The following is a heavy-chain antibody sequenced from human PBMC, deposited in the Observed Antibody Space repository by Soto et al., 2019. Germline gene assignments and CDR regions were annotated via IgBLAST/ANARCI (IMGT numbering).Heavy chain of an antibody. V-gene: IGHV5-51*01. CDR3: ARHDSSGSALDS. CDR2: IYPGDSDT. D-gene: IGHD3-22*01. CDR1: EYSCTSFF. Sequence: PXESLKLSCKGSEYSCTSFFIGWVLQMPGKGLEWMGIIYPGDSDTRYSPSFQGQVTISADKSISTAYLQWSSLKASDTTMYYCARHDSSGSALDSWGQGTMVTF. J-gene: IGHJ4*02.